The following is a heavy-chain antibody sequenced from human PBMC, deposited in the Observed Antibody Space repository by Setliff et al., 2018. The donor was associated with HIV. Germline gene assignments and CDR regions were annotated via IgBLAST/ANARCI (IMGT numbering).Heavy chain of an antibody. CDR1: GFTFSSYA. J-gene: IGHJ4*02. Sequence: SLRLSCAASGFTFSSYAMSWVRQAPGKGLEWVSAISGSGGSTYYADSVKGRFTISRDNSKNTLYLQMNSLRAEDTAVYYCAKRERYYYDSSGYIRALDYWGQGTLVTVSS. V-gene: IGHV3-23*01. CDR3: AKRERYYYDSSGYIRALDY. CDR2: ISGSGGST. D-gene: IGHD3-22*01.